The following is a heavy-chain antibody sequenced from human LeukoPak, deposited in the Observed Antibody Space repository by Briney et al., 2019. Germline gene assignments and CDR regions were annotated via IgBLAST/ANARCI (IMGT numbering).Heavy chain of an antibody. CDR2: IRYDGNNK. V-gene: IGHV3-30*02. CDR3: ARTYNPDY. CDR1: GFTFSSTG. J-gene: IGHJ4*02. D-gene: IGHD1-14*01. Sequence: GGSLRLSCTASGFTFSSTGMHWVRQAPGKGLEWVSYIRYDGNNKYYGASVKGRLTVSRDNSKNTLYLQMNSLRVEDTAVYYCARTYNPDYWGQGTLVTGSS.